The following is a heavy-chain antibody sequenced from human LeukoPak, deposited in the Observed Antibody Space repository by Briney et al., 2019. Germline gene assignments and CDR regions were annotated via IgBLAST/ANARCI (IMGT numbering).Heavy chain of an antibody. V-gene: IGHV4-4*02. J-gene: IGHJ4*02. CDR3: AEMHGYDYRFDY. D-gene: IGHD5-12*01. CDR2: IYHSGST. CDR1: VGSISSSNW. Sequence: SETLSLTCAVSVGSISSSNWWSWVRQPPGKGLEWIGEIYHSGSTNYNPSLKSRVTISVDKSKNQFSLKLSSVTAAATAVYYCAEMHGYDYRFDYWGQGTLVTVSS.